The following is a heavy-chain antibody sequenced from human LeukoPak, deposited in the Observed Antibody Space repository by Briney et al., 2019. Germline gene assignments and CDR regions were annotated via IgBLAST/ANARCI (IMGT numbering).Heavy chain of an antibody. V-gene: IGHV3-23*01. CDR3: AKAVAGTGETYFDY. CDR1: GFTFSSCD. Sequence: PGGSLRLSCGASGFTFSSCDMSWVRQAPGMGLDWASAISGSGGSTYYAHSVKGRFTISRDNSKNTLYLQMNSLRAEDTAVYYCAKAVAGTGETYFDYWGRGTLVTVSS. D-gene: IGHD6-19*01. J-gene: IGHJ4*02. CDR2: ISGSGGST.